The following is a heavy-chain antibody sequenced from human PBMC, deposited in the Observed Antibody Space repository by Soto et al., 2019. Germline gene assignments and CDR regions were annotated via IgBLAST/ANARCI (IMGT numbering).Heavy chain of an antibody. Sequence: GSLRLSCAASGFTFSSYAMHWVRQAPGKGLEWMAVISYDGSNKYYADSVKGRFTISRDNSKNTLYLQMNSLRAEDTAVYYCARDLLSPRGYSGYDIFGYWGQGTLVTVSS. J-gene: IGHJ4*02. CDR3: ARDLLSPRGYSGYDIFGY. CDR2: ISYDGSNK. CDR1: GFTFSSYA. V-gene: IGHV3-30-3*01. D-gene: IGHD5-12*01.